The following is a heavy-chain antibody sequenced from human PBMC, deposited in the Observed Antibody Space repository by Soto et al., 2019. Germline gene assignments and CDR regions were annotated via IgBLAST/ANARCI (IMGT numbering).Heavy chain of an antibody. V-gene: IGHV5-10-1*01. CDR1: GYSFTSYW. Sequence: PGESLKISCKGSGYSFTSYWISWVRQMPGKGLEWMGRIDPSDSYTNYSPSFQGHVTISADKSISTAYLQWSSLKASDTAMYYCATIMYYYDSSGPFDYWGQGTLVTVSS. CDR2: IDPSDSYT. D-gene: IGHD3-22*01. J-gene: IGHJ4*02. CDR3: ATIMYYYDSSGPFDY.